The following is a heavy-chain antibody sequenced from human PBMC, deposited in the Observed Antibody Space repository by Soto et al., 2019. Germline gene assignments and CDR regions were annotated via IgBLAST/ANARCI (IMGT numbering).Heavy chain of an antibody. J-gene: IGHJ4*02. CDR3: ARERGDYVWGSYRYLFDY. V-gene: IGHV1-69*13. CDR2: IIPIFGTA. Sequence: SVKVSCKASGGTFSSYAISWVRQAPGQGLEWMGGIIPIFGTANYAQKFQGRVTITADESTSTAYMELSSLRSEDTAVCYCARERGDYVWGSYRYLFDYWGQGTLVTVSS. CDR1: GGTFSSYA. D-gene: IGHD3-16*02.